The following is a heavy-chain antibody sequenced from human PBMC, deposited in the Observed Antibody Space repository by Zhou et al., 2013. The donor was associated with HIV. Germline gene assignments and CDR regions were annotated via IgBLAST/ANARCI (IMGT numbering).Heavy chain of an antibody. CDR2: IIPIFGTA. Sequence: QVQLVQSGAEVKKPGSSVKVSCKASGGTFSSYAISWVRQAPGQGLEWMGGIIPIFGTANYAQKFQGRVTITTDESTSTAYMELSSLRSEDTAVYYCARTRYGSGSYYGPYYYYGMDVWGQGTTVTVSS. CDR3: ARTRYGSGSYYGPYYYYGMDV. V-gene: IGHV1-69*05. D-gene: IGHD3-10*01. CDR1: GGTFSSYA. J-gene: IGHJ6*02.